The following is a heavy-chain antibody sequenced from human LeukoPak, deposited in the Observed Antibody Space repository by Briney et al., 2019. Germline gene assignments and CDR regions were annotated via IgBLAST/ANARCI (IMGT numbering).Heavy chain of an antibody. CDR2: IYYSGST. CDR1: GGSISSSSYY. D-gene: IGHD3-22*01. J-gene: IGHJ4*02. V-gene: IGHV4-39*07. Sequence: SETLSLTCTVSGGSISSSSYYWGWIRQPPGKGLEWIGSIYYSGSTYYNPSLKSRVTISVDTSKNQFSLKLSFVTAADTAVYYCASAPDDRSGYYVAYWGQGTLVTVSS. CDR3: ASAPDDRSGYYVAY.